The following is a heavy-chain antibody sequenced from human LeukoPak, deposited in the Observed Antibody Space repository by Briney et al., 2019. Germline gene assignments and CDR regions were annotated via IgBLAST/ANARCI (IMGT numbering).Heavy chain of an antibody. D-gene: IGHD3-22*01. J-gene: IGHJ4*02. CDR2: ISAYNGNT. Sequence: ASVKVSCKASGYTFTSYGISGVRQAPGQGLEWMGWISAYNGNTNYAQKLQGRVTMTTDTSTSTAYMELRGLRSDDTAVYYCARDQGYYDSSGYCDYWGQGTLVTVSS. CDR3: ARDQGYYDSSGYCDY. CDR1: GYTFTSYG. V-gene: IGHV1-18*01.